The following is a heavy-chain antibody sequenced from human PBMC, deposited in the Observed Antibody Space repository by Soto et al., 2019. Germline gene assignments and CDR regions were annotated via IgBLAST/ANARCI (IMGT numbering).Heavy chain of an antibody. Sequence: HPGGSLRLSCTASGFTFGDYAMSWFRQAPGKGLEWVGFIRSKPYDGTTEYAASAKGRFTISRDDSKSIACLQMNSLKTEDTAVYYCAKDLFSMVRGASYYSYGMDVWGQGTMVTVSS. CDR3: AKDLFSMVRGASYYSYGMDV. CDR1: GFTFGDYA. CDR2: IRSKPYDGTT. J-gene: IGHJ6*02. V-gene: IGHV3-49*03. D-gene: IGHD3-10*01.